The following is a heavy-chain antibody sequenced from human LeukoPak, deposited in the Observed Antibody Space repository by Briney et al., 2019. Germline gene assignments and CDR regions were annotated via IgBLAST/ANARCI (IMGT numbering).Heavy chain of an antibody. Sequence: GGSLRLSCAASGFTFSSYSMNWVRQAPGKGLEWVSYISSSSSTIYYADSVKGRFTISRDNAKNSLYLQMNSLRAEDTAVYYCAREIPKPHYDFWSGYFHFPDYWGQGTLVTVSS. D-gene: IGHD3-3*01. J-gene: IGHJ4*02. V-gene: IGHV3-48*01. CDR2: ISSSSSTI. CDR3: AREIPKPHYDFWSGYFHFPDY. CDR1: GFTFSSYS.